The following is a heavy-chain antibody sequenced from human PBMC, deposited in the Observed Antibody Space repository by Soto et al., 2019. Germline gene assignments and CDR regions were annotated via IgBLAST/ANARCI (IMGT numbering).Heavy chain of an antibody. CDR2: IWYDGSNK. CDR1: GFTFSSYG. CDR3: AGERASIAVAGNAFDI. J-gene: IGHJ3*02. D-gene: IGHD6-19*01. Sequence: PGGSLRLCCAASGFTFSSYGMHWVRQAPGKGLEWVAVIWYDGSNKYYADSVKGRFTISRDNSKNTLYLQMNSLRAEDTAVYYCAGERASIAVAGNAFDISGQGTMVTVSS. V-gene: IGHV3-33*01.